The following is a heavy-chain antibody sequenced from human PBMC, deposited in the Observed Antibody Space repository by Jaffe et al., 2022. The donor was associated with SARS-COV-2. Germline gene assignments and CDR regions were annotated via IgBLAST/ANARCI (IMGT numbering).Heavy chain of an antibody. Sequence: EVQLVESGGGSIQPGRSLRVSCEASGFNFGAHAMYWVRQGPGRGLEWVAAINSGSDTVAYANSVKGRFIVSRDDATNSLFLEMNSLRTEDTALYYCVKAKDTGSGRYMFDPWGQGILVTVSS. CDR3: VKAKDTGSGRYMFDP. J-gene: IGHJ5*01. CDR1: GFNFGAHA. D-gene: IGHD3-10*01. CDR2: INSGSDTV. V-gene: IGHV3-9*01.